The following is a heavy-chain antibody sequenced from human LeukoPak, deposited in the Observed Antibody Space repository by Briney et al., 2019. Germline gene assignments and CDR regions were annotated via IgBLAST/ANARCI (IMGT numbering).Heavy chain of an antibody. CDR3: AREDDSSGYYLDY. CDR1: GGSFSGYY. Sequence: SETLSLTCAVYGGSFSGYYWSWIRQPPGKGLEWIGEINHSGSTNYNPSLKSRVIISVDTSKNQFSLKLSSVTAADTAVYYCAREDDSSGYYLDYWGQGTLVTVSS. J-gene: IGHJ4*02. V-gene: IGHV4-34*01. CDR2: INHSGST. D-gene: IGHD3-22*01.